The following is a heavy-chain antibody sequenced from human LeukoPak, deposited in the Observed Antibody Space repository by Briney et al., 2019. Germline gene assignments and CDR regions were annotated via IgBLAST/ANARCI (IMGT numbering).Heavy chain of an antibody. Sequence: GESLRISCKGSGYSFTSYWISWVRQMPGKGLEWMGRIDPSDSYTNYSPSFQGHVTISADKSISTAYLQWSSLKASDTAMYYCATSISLLWFGELGDGMDVWGKGTTVTVSS. V-gene: IGHV5-10-1*01. J-gene: IGHJ6*04. CDR3: ATSISLLWFGELGDGMDV. D-gene: IGHD3-10*01. CDR1: GYSFTSYW. CDR2: IDPSDSYT.